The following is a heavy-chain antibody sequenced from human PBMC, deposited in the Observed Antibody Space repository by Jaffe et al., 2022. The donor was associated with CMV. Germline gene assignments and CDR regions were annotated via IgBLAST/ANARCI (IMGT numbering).Heavy chain of an antibody. CDR1: RFTFSTCA. D-gene: IGHD5-12*01. Sequence: EVQLVESGGGLVQPGGSLRLSCAASRFTFSTCALSWVRQAPGKGLEWVSHISVSGGITYYADSVKGRFAISRDNSKNTLYLQMNSLRAEDTAVYYCAKSAGDGYHPFDYWGQGTLVTVSS. V-gene: IGHV3-23*04. J-gene: IGHJ4*02. CDR3: AKSAGDGYHPFDY. CDR2: ISVSGGIT.